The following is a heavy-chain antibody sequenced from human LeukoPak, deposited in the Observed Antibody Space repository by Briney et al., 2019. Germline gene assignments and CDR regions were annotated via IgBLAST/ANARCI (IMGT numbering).Heavy chain of an antibody. CDR1: GGSISPYY. Sequence: SETLSLTCTVSGGSISPYYWSWIRQPPGKGLEWIGYIYYNGSTSYNPSLKSRVTISVDTSKNQFSLRLNSVTAADTAVYYCARGGSWFGELSHQFAWFDPWGQGTLVTVSS. V-gene: IGHV4-59*01. J-gene: IGHJ5*02. CDR3: ARGGSWFGELSHQFAWFDP. D-gene: IGHD3-10*01. CDR2: IYYNGST.